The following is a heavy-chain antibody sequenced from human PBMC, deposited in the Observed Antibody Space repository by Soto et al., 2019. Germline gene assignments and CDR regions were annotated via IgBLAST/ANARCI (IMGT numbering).Heavy chain of an antibody. CDR2: IDPSDSYT. V-gene: IGHV5-10-1*01. D-gene: IGHD6-13*01. CDR1: GYSFTSYW. J-gene: IGHJ6*02. Sequence: GESLKISCKGSGYSFTSYWISWVRQMPGKGLEWMGRIDPSDSYTNYSPSFQGHVTISADKSISTAYLQWSSLKASDTAMYYCARRSSSWFDYYYYSGMDVWGQGTTVTVSS. CDR3: ARRSSSWFDYYYYSGMDV.